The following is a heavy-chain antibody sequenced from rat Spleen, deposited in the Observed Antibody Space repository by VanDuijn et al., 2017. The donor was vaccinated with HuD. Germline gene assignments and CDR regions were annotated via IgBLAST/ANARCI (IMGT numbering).Heavy chain of an antibody. D-gene: IGHD2-7*01. Sequence: EVQLVESGGGLVQPGGSLKFSCAASGITFSNYGMHWFRQAPTKGLEWVASISPSGGSTYYRDSVKGRFIISRDNAKSTLYLQMDSLRSEDTATYYCAAHGARISRFANWGQGTLVTVSS. CDR1: GITFSNYG. CDR3: AAHGARISRFAN. V-gene: IGHV5-19*01. J-gene: IGHJ3*01. CDR2: ISPSGGST.